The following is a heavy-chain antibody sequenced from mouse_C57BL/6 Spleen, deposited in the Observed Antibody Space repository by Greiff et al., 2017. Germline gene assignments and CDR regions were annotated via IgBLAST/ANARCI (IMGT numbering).Heavy chain of an antibody. V-gene: IGHV1-26*01. CDR2: INPNNGGT. D-gene: IGHD1-1*01. CDR1: GYTFTDYY. CDR3: ARATVVSEPFYAMDY. Sequence: EVQLQQSGPELVKPGASVKISCKASGYTFTDYYMNWVKQSHGKSLEWIGDINPNNGGTSYNQKFKGKATLTVDKSSSTAYMELRSLPSEDSAVYYCARATVVSEPFYAMDYWGQGTSVTVSS. J-gene: IGHJ4*01.